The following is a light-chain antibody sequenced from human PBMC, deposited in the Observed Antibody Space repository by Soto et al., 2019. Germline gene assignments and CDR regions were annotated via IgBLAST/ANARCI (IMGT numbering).Light chain of an antibody. J-gene: IGLJ3*02. Sequence: QSVLTQPASVSGSPGQSITISCTGTSSDVGGYNYVSWYQQHPGKAPKLMIYEVSNRPSGVSNRFSGSKSGNTASLTISGLQAEDEADYYCCSYAGSSSWVFGGGTKLTVL. CDR2: EVS. CDR1: SSDVGGYNY. V-gene: IGLV2-14*01. CDR3: CSYAGSSSWV.